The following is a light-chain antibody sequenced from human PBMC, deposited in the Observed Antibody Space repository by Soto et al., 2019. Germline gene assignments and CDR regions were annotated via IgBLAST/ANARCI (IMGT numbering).Light chain of an antibody. CDR3: QQYDNVPLT. CDR1: QDITND. V-gene: IGKV1-33*01. CDR2: EAS. J-gene: IGKJ4*01. Sequence: DIPMTQSPSSLSASVGDRVTITCQASQDITNDLNWYQQKPGKAPKVLIYEASNLETGVPSRFSGSGSGTAFTCTISSLQPEDIATYFCQQYDNVPLTFGGGTKVEIK.